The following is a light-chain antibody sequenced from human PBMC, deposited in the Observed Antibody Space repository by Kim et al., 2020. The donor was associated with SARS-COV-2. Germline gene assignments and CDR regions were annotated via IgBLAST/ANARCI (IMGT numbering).Light chain of an antibody. CDR2: WAS. J-gene: IGKJ4*01. V-gene: IGKV4-1*01. CDR3: QQHYGYPLT. CDR1: QNVLFSDNKKNY. Sequence: ATINCKSSQNVLFSDNKKNYLAWYQQKPGQPPKLLIRWASTRESGIPDRFSGSGSGTDFTLTISSLQAEDVAIYYCQQHYGYPLTFGGGTKVDIK.